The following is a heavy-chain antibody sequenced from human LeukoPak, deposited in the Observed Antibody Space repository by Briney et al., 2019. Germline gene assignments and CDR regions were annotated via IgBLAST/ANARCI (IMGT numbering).Heavy chain of an antibody. J-gene: IGHJ5*02. CDR1: GFTFSSYA. Sequence: PGGSLRLSCAASGFTFSSYAMSWVRQAPGKGLEWVSAISGSGGSTYYADSVKGRFTISRDNSKNTLYPQMNSLRAEDTAVYYCAKDTFWSGSNWFDPWGQGTLVTVSS. V-gene: IGHV3-23*01. CDR3: AKDTFWSGSNWFDP. D-gene: IGHD3-3*01. CDR2: ISGSGGST.